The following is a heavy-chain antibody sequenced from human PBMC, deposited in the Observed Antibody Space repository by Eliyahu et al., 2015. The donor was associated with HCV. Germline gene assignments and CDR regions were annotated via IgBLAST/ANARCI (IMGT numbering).Heavy chain of an antibody. CDR1: GFTFXXYG. CDR3: AKGQRSGYLPLDAFDI. V-gene: IGHV3-30*18. J-gene: IGHJ3*02. D-gene: IGHD3-3*01. CDR2: ISYDGSNK. Sequence: QVQLVESGGGVVQPGRSLRLSCAAXGFTFXXYGMHWVRQAPGKGLEGVAVISYDGSNKYYADSVKGRFTISRDNSKNTLYLQMNSLRAEDTAVYYCAKGQRSGYLPLDAFDIWGQGTMVTVSS.